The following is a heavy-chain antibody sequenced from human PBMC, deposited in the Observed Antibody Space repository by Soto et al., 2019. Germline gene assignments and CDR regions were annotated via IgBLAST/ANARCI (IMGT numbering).Heavy chain of an antibody. CDR3: ARVARPYYYDSSGYYVDY. D-gene: IGHD3-22*01. V-gene: IGHV4-59*01. J-gene: IGHJ4*02. CDR2: IYYSGST. CDR1: GDSISSSY. Sequence: KPSETLSLTCTVSGDSISSSYWSWIRQPPGKGLEWIGYIYYSGSTNYNPSLMSRVTMSVDTSKNLFSLKLSSVTAADTAVYYCARVARPYYYDSSGYYVDYWGQGTLVTVSS.